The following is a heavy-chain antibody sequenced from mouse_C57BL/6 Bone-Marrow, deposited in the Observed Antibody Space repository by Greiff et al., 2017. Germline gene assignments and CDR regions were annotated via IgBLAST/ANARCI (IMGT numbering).Heavy chain of an antibody. V-gene: IGHV1-59*01. CDR2: IEPSDSYT. CDR3: AGYAMDY. J-gene: IGHJ4*01. CDR1: GYTFTSYW. Sequence: QVQLQQPGAELVRPGTSVKLSCKASGYTFTSYWMHWVQQRPGQGLEWIGVIEPSDSYTNYNQKFKGKATLTVDTSSSTAYMPLSSLTSEDSAVYYCAGYAMDYGGQGTAVTVAT.